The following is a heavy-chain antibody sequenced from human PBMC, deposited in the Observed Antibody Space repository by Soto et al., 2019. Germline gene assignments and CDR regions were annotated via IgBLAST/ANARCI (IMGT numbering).Heavy chain of an antibody. CDR1: GFTFSSYG. V-gene: IGHV3-30*18. CDR2: ISYDGSNK. Sequence: QVQLVESGGGVVQPGRSLRLSCAASGFTFSSYGMHRVRQAPGKGLEWVAVISYDGSNKYYADSVKGRFTISRDNSKNTLYLQMNSLRAEATAVYYCAKDRTTVARDFDYWGQGTLVTVSS. D-gene: IGHD1-1*01. CDR3: AKDRTTVARDFDY. J-gene: IGHJ4*02.